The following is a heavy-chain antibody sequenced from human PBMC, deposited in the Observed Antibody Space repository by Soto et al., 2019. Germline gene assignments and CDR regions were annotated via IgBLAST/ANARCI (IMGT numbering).Heavy chain of an antibody. J-gene: IGHJ4*02. CDR3: ARGADVDY. Sequence: GGSLRLSCATSGFTFSTYTMNWVRQAPGKGLEWVSSISSGSGYIYYADSVKGRFTISRDNAKNSLFLQMNSLRAEDTAVYYCARGADVDYWGQGTLVTVSS. V-gene: IGHV3-21*01. CDR1: GFTFSTYT. CDR2: ISSGSGYI.